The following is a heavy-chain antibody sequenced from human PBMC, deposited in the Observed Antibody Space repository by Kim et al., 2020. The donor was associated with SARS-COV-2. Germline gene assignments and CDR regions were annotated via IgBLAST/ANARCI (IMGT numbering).Heavy chain of an antibody. J-gene: IGHJ4*02. Sequence: GGSLRLSCTASGFTFGDYAMSWFRQAPGKGLEWVGFIRSKASGGTPEYAASVKGRFTISRDDSKSIAYLQMNSLKTEDTAVYYCTRDRGGDIVVVVAATDLTDYGDYGDDFDYWGQGTLVTVSS. V-gene: IGHV3-49*03. CDR2: IRSKASGGTP. CDR3: TRDRGGDIVVVVAATDLTDYGDYGDDFDY. D-gene: IGHD2-15*01. CDR1: GFTFGDYA.